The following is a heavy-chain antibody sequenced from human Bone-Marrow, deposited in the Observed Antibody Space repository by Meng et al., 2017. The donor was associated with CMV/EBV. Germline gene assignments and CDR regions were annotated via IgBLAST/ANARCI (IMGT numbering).Heavy chain of an antibody. D-gene: IGHD6-13*01. CDR1: GYSFTSYW. Sequence: KVSCKGSGYSFTSYWIGWVRQMPGKGLEWMGIIYPGDSDTRYSPSFQGQVTISADKSISTSYLQWSSLKASDTAMYYCAIAPAIIAAAGHFDYWGQGTLVTVPT. CDR2: IYPGDSDT. V-gene: IGHV5-51*01. J-gene: IGHJ4*02. CDR3: AIAPAIIAAAGHFDY.